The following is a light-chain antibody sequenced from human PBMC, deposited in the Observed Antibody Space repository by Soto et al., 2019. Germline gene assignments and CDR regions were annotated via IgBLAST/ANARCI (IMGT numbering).Light chain of an antibody. Sequence: EIVLTQSPGTLSLSPGERATLSCRASQSVSSSYLAWYQQKPGQAPRLLIYGASSRATGIPDRFSGSGSGTDFTLTISRLEPEDFAVYYCQQRSNWTLFTLGPGTKVDIK. CDR1: QSVSSSY. J-gene: IGKJ3*01. V-gene: IGKV3D-20*02. CDR3: QQRSNWTLFT. CDR2: GAS.